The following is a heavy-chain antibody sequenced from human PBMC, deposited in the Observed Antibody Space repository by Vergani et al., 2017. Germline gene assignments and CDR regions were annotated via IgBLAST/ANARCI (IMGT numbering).Heavy chain of an antibody. CDR2: IYNSGNG. CDR1: GDSIISRSYY. J-gene: IGHJ2*01. D-gene: IGHD1-1*01. V-gene: IGHV4-39*01. CDR3: ASGKYYSDSTTHFRGRYFDV. Sequence: QMQLQESGPGLVKASETLSLTCTVSGDSIISRSYYWGWLRQPPGKGLEWIGSIYNSGNGDSSSSLKRRVTISADTSKNQFSLRLTSVTAADTAVYYCASGKYYSDSTTHFRGRYFDVWGRGTLVTVPS.